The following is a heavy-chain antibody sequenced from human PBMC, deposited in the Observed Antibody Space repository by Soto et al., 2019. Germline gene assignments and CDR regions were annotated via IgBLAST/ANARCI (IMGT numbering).Heavy chain of an antibody. V-gene: IGHV4-34*01. Sequence: QVQLQQWGAGLLKPSETLSLTCAVYGGSFSGYYWSWIRQPPGKGLEWIGEINHSGSTNYNPSLKSRVTISVDTSKNQFSLKLSSVTAADTAVYYCARGKPLIGWFGELFCFDYWGQGTLVTVSS. J-gene: IGHJ4*02. CDR2: INHSGST. CDR3: ARGKPLIGWFGELFCFDY. CDR1: GGSFSGYY. D-gene: IGHD3-10*01.